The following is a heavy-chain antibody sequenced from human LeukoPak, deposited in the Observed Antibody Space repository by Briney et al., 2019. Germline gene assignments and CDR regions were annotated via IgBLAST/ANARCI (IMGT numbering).Heavy chain of an antibody. V-gene: IGHV3-23*01. CDR2: ISGSGDAR. CDR3: AKERFRALDP. CDR1: GFTFSSYA. J-gene: IGHJ5*02. Sequence: PGGSLRLSCTGSGFTFSSYAMTWVRQAPGKGLEWVSTISGSGDARYYADFVKGRFTISRDNPINTLYLQMSSLRAEDTALYYCAKERFRALDPWGQGTLVSVAS. D-gene: IGHD3-3*01.